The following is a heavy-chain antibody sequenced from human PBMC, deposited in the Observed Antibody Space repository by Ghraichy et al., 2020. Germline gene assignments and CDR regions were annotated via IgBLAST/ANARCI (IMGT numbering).Heavy chain of an antibody. Sequence: LSLTCAVSGGSISSGSFSWSWIRQPPGKGLEWIGYIYQSGATYYNPSLKSRVTISLDDSKDQFSLKLSSVTAADTAVYYCARAPYDDDGFYDDGFDVWGQGIMFTVSS. J-gene: IGHJ3*01. CDR2: IYQSGAT. V-gene: IGHV4-30-2*01. D-gene: IGHD3-22*01. CDR3: ARAPYDDDGFYDDGFDV. CDR1: GGSISSGSFS.